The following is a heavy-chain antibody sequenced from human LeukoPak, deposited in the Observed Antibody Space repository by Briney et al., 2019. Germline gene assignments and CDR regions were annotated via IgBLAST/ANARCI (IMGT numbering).Heavy chain of an antibody. V-gene: IGHV3-7*01. CDR2: IKQDGSEK. D-gene: IGHD3-22*01. CDR1: GFTFSSYW. Sequence: GGSLRLSSAASGFTFSSYWMSWVRQAPGKGLEWVANIKQDGSEKYYVDSVKGRFTISRDNAKNSLYLQMNSLRAEDTAVYYCARDGPFDSSGYYWATEYYFDYWGQGTLVTVSS. J-gene: IGHJ4*02. CDR3: ARDGPFDSSGYYWATEYYFDY.